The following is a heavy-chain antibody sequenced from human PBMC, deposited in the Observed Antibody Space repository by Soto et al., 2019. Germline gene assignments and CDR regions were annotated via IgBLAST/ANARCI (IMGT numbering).Heavy chain of an antibody. CDR3: ARDCRGRGIAVARRCWDFDL. D-gene: IGHD6-19*01. V-gene: IGHV4-31*03. Sequence: QVQLQEAGPGLVKPSQTLSLTCTVSGASISSGGYYWNWIRQHPGKGREWIGYIYYSGSTYYNPSLKSRVTISVDTSKNEFSLKLSSVTAADTAVYYCARDCRGRGIAVARRCWDFDLWGRGTLVTVSS. CDR2: IYYSGST. J-gene: IGHJ2*01. CDR1: GASISSGGYY.